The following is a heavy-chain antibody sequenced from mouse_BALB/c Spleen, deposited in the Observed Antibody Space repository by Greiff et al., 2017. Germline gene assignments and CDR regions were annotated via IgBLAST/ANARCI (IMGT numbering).Heavy chain of an antibody. Sequence: EVMLVESGPSLVKPSQTLSFTCSVTGDSITSGYWNWIRKFPGNKLEYMGYISDSGSTYYYPSLKSRISITRDTSKNQYYLQLNSVTTEDTATYYYARSGLRYWFAYWGQGTLVTVSA. J-gene: IGHJ3*01. CDR2: ISDSGST. CDR3: ARSGLRYWFAY. V-gene: IGHV3-8*02. CDR1: GDSITSGY. D-gene: IGHD1-1*01.